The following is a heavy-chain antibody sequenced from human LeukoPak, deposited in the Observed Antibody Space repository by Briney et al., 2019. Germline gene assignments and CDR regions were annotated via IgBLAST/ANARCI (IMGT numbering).Heavy chain of an antibody. CDR3: ARYPYSTSSWSDP. V-gene: IGHV3-66*01. D-gene: IGHD6-6*01. Sequence: PGGSLRLSCAASGFPFSTSAMNWVRQAPGKGLEWVSVIYSGGGTYYADSVRGRFTISRDNSKNTLYLQLNSLRAEDTAVYYCARYPYSTSSWSDPWGQGTLVTASS. J-gene: IGHJ5*02. CDR1: GFPFSTSA. CDR2: IYSGGGT.